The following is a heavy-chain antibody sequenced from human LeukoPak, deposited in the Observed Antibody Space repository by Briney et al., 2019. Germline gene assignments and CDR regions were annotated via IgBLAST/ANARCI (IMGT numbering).Heavy chain of an antibody. D-gene: IGHD5-18*01. CDR3: ARGFPAMVTS. Sequence: GGSLRLSCAASGFTFSSYSMNWVRQAPGKGLEWVSYISSSGSTIYYADSVKGRFTISRDNAKNSLYLQMNSLRAEDTAVYYCARGFPAMVTSWGQGTLVTVSS. V-gene: IGHV3-48*04. J-gene: IGHJ5*02. CDR2: ISSSGSTI. CDR1: GFTFSSYS.